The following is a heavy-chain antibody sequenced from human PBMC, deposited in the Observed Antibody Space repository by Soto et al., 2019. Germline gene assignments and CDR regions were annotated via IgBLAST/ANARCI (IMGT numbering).Heavy chain of an antibody. CDR2: IRSKAYGGTT. Sequence: GGSLRLSCTASGFTFGDYAMSWFRQAPGKGLEWVGFIRSKAYGGTTEYAASVKGRFTISRDDSKTSLYLQMNSLKTEDTAVYYCAADTVGTGSCWGQGTLVTVSS. J-gene: IGHJ4*02. CDR1: GFTFGDYA. D-gene: IGHD1-1*01. V-gene: IGHV3-49*03. CDR3: AADTVGTGSC.